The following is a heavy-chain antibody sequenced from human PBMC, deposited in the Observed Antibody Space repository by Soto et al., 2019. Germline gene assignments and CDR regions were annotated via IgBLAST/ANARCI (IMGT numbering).Heavy chain of an antibody. J-gene: IGHJ4*02. V-gene: IGHV3-48*02. D-gene: IGHD3-22*01. CDR2: ISSSSSTI. CDR1: GFTFSSYS. Sequence: EVQLVESGGGLVQPGGSLRLSCAASGFTFSSYSMNWVRQAPGKGLEWVSYISSSSSTIYYADSVKGRFTISRDNAKNSLYLQMNSLRDEDTAVYYCAREYYYDSSGYYPDFDYWGQGTLVNVSS. CDR3: AREYYYDSSGYYPDFDY.